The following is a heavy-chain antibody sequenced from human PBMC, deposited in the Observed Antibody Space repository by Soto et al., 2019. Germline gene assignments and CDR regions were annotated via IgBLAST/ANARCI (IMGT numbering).Heavy chain of an antibody. CDR3: ARAHSYGPFH. J-gene: IGHJ4*02. CDR1: GFNFSSYS. CDR2: LSDSGGSI. V-gene: IGHV3-23*01. Sequence: GGSLRLSWAAAGFNFSSYSMNWVRQAPGKGLEWVSGLSDSGGSIYYADSVKGRFTISRDNSMNTLYLQMNTLRAEDTAVYYCARAHSYGPFHWGQGTLVTVSS. D-gene: IGHD5-18*01.